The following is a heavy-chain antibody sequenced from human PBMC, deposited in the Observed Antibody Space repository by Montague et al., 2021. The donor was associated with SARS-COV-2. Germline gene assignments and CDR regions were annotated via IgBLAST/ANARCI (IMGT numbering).Heavy chain of an antibody. CDR2: LYYSGST. V-gene: IGHV4-59*01. D-gene: IGHD1-1*01. Sequence: SETLSLTCTVFGGSISSYYWSWIRQPPGKGLEWIGYLYYSGSTNYNPSLKSRVTISVDTSKNQFSLRLNSVTAADTAVYYCARPPPGYRDFYYLDVWGKGTPVTVSS. J-gene: IGHJ6*03. CDR3: ARPPPGYRDFYYLDV. CDR1: GGSISSYY.